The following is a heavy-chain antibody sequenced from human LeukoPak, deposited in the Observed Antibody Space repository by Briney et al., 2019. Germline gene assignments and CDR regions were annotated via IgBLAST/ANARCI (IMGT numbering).Heavy chain of an antibody. V-gene: IGHV4-39*01. J-gene: IGHJ3*02. CDR1: GGSISSDNYY. Sequence: SETLSLTCTVSGGSISSDNYYWGWIRQPPGKGLEWIGSIYYSGTTYYNPSLKSRVTISVDTSKNQFSLKLSSVTAADTAVYYCARGALGRWGILLRDAFDIWGQGTMVTVSS. CDR3: ARGALGRWGILLRDAFDI. CDR2: IYYSGTT. D-gene: IGHD2-8*02.